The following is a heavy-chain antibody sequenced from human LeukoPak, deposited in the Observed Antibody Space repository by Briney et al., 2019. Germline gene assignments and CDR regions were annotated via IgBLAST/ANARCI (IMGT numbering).Heavy chain of an antibody. CDR2: IFHNGDT. CDR1: GGSISSDTYY. D-gene: IGHD5-24*01. Sequence: PSETLSLTCTVSGGSISSDTYYWGWIRQPPGKGLEWIGSIFHNGDTYYNPSLKSRVTISVDTSKNQFSLKLRSVTAADTAVYYCATADREDAYNHRIDYWGQGTLVTVSS. CDR3: ATADREDAYNHRIDY. J-gene: IGHJ4*02. V-gene: IGHV4-39*01.